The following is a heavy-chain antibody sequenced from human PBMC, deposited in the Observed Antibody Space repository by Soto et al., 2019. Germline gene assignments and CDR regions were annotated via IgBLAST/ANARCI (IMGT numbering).Heavy chain of an antibody. J-gene: IGHJ5*02. CDR2: IYYTGST. V-gene: IGHV4-31*03. Sequence: SETLSLTCTVSDGTIASGGYFWNWIRQHPGKGLEWIGYIYYTGSTDYNPSLKSRVTISVDTPKNQFSLKLSSVTAADTAVYYCARSVFPWGQGTLVTVSS. CDR3: ARSVFP. CDR1: DGTIASGGYF.